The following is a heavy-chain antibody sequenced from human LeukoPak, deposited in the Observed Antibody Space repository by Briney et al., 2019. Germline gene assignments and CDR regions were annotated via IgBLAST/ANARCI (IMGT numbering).Heavy chain of an antibody. D-gene: IGHD2-21*01. Sequence: GGSLRLSCAASGFAFSSYDMHWVRQATGKGLEWVSAIGPAGDTYYAGSVKGRFTISRDTARNSLYLQMNSLRAGDTAVYYCARGHGPIYNWGQGTLAIVSS. CDR2: IGPAGDT. CDR1: GFAFSSYD. CDR3: ARGHGPIYN. V-gene: IGHV3-13*01. J-gene: IGHJ4*02.